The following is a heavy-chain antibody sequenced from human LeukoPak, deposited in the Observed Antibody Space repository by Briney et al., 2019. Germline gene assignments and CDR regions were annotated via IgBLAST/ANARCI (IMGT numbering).Heavy chain of an antibody. J-gene: IGHJ4*02. V-gene: IGHV3-23*01. D-gene: IGHD3-9*01. CDR1: GFTFSSYG. Sequence: PGGSLRLSCAASGFTFSSYGMSWVRQAPGKGLEWVSAISGSGGSTYYADSVKGRFTISRDNSKNTLYLQMNSLRAEDTAVCYCAKDLDYDILTGSPSYFDYWGQGTLVTVSS. CDR2: ISGSGGST. CDR3: AKDLDYDILTGSPSYFDY.